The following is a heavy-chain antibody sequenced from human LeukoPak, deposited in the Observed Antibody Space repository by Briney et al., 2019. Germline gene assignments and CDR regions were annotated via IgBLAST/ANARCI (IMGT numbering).Heavy chain of an antibody. V-gene: IGHV4-59*01. CDR3: ARDPELDQGGELDY. J-gene: IGHJ4*02. Sequence: SETLSLTCTVSGGSISSYYWSWIRQPPGKGLEWIGYIYYSGSTNYNPSLKSRVTISVDTSKNQFSLKLSSVTAADTAVYYCARDPELDQGGELDYWGQGTLVTVSS. CDR1: GGSISSYY. D-gene: IGHD1/OR15-1a*01. CDR2: IYYSGST.